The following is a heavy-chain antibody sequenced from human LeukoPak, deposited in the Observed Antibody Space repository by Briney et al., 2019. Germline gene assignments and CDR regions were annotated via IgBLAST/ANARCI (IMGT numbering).Heavy chain of an antibody. J-gene: IGHJ5*02. V-gene: IGHV1-2*02. Sequence: ASVKVSCKASGYTFTDYYMHWVRQAPGQGLEWMGWINPNSGGTNYAQNFQDRVTMTRDTSISTAYMDLSRLRSDDTAVYYCARDIAGFDPWGQGTLVTVSS. CDR2: INPNSGGT. CDR3: ARDIAGFDP. D-gene: IGHD1-14*01. CDR1: GYTFTDYY.